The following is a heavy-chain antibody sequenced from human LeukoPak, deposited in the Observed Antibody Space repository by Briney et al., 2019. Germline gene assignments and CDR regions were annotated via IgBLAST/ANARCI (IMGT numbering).Heavy chain of an antibody. CDR3: ARGSGWYHFDY. CDR2: INWNGGST. J-gene: IGHJ4*02. CDR1: GFPFDDYG. Sequence: GGSLRLSCAASGFPFDDYGMNWVRQVPGKGLEWVSGINWNGGSTGYADSVKGRFTISRDNAKNSLYLQMNSLRAEDTAVYYCARGSGWYHFDYWGQGTLVTVSS. V-gene: IGHV3-20*04. D-gene: IGHD6-19*01.